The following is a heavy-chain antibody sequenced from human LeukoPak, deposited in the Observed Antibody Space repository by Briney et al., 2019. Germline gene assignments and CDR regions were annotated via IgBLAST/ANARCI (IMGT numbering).Heavy chain of an antibody. D-gene: IGHD3-10*01. CDR2: ISSSSTYT. V-gene: IGHV3-11*05. J-gene: IGHJ3*02. CDR1: KFTFSNYY. Sequence: GGSLRLSCAASKFTFSNYYMSWIRQAPGKGLEWVSYISSSSTYTDYAGSVKGRFTISRDNAKNSLYLQMNSLRAEDTAVYYCARGRGSGSRWGGAFDIWGQGTVVTVSS. CDR3: ARGRGSGSRWGGAFDI.